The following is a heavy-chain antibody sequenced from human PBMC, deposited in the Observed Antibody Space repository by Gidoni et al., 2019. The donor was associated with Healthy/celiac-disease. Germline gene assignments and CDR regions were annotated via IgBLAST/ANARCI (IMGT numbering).Heavy chain of an antibody. J-gene: IGHJ3*02. CDR2: ISGSGGST. Sequence: EVQLLESGGGLVQPGGSLRLSCAASGFTFSSYAMSWVRQAPGKGLEWVSAISGSGGSTYYADSVKGRFTISRDNSKNTLYLQMNSLRAEDTAVYYCAKYYYDSSGYYYTHAFDIWGQGTMVTVSS. CDR1: GFTFSSYA. D-gene: IGHD3-22*01. CDR3: AKYYYDSSGYYYTHAFDI. V-gene: IGHV3-23*01.